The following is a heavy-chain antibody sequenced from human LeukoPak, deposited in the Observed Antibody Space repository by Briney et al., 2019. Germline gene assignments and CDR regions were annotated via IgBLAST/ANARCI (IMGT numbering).Heavy chain of an antibody. Sequence: KPGGSLRLSCAASGFTFSSYSMNWVRQAPGPGLEWVSSISSSSSYIYYADSVKGRFTISRDNAKNSLYLQMNSLRAEDTAVYYCARGTPIEMSTNQGDVWGQGTTVTVSS. CDR3: ARGTPIEMSTNQGDV. CDR2: ISSSSSYI. CDR1: GFTFSSYS. D-gene: IGHD5-24*01. V-gene: IGHV3-21*01. J-gene: IGHJ6*02.